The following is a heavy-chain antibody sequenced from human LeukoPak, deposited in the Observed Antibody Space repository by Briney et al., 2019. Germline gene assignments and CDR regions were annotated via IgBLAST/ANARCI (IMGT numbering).Heavy chain of an antibody. J-gene: IGHJ6*02. V-gene: IGHV6-1*01. D-gene: IGHD6-19*01. CDR3: ARQYSSGWSYYYGLDV. Sequence: SQTLSLTCRISGDSVSSNCAAWNWLRQSPSRGLEWLGRTYYRSEWYNDYAVSVKSRITINPDTSRNQFSLQLNSVTPEDTAVYYCARQYSSGWSYYYGLDVWGRGTTVTVSS. CDR2: TYYRSEWYN. CDR1: GDSVSSNCAA.